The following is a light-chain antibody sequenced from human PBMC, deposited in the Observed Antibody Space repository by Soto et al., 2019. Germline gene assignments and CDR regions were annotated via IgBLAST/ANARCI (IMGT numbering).Light chain of an antibody. V-gene: IGLV1-44*01. Sequence: QSVLTQPPSVSGTPGQRVIISCSGSSSNIGSSTVNWYQQFPGTAPKLLIYSDYHRPSGVPDRFSGSKSGTSASLAISGLQSEDEADYFCAAWDDSLNGALFGGGTKVTVL. CDR2: SDY. CDR3: AAWDDSLNGAL. CDR1: SSNIGSST. J-gene: IGLJ2*01.